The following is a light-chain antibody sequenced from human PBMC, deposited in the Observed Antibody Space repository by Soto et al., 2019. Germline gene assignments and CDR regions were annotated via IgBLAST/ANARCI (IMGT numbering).Light chain of an antibody. CDR2: DAS. J-gene: IGKJ4*01. Sequence: EIVLTQSPATLSLSPGERATLSCRASQSVSTFLAWYQQRPGQPPRLVIYDASRRATGIPSRFSGSGSGTDFTLTISSLEPEDFAIYYCQQHNSYPLTFGGGTKVEIK. V-gene: IGKV3-11*01. CDR3: QQHNSYPLT. CDR1: QSVSTF.